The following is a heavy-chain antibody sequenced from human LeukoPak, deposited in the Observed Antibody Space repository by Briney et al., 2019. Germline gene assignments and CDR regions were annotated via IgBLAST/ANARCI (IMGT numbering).Heavy chain of an antibody. J-gene: IGHJ2*01. Sequence: PGGSLRLSCTASGFTFSSYWMTWVRQAPGKGLEWVANIKQGGSEKHYVDSVKGRFTISRDNAKNSLYLQMNSLRAEDTAVYYCARDWYFDLWGRGTLVTVSS. V-gene: IGHV3-7*01. CDR3: ARDWYFDL. CDR1: GFTFSSYW. CDR2: IKQGGSEK.